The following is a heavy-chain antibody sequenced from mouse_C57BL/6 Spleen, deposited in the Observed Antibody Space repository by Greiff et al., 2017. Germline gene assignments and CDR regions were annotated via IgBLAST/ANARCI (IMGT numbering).Heavy chain of an antibody. V-gene: IGHV1-39*01. D-gene: IGHD1-1*01. Sequence: EVQLQQSGPELVKPGASVKISCKASGYSFTDYNLNWVKQSNGTRLEWNGVINPNYGTTSYNQKFKGKATLTLDQSSSTAYMQLNSLTSEDSAGYYRARDDGSSPAWFAYWGQGTLVTVSA. J-gene: IGHJ3*01. CDR1: GYSFTDYN. CDR3: ARDDGSSPAWFAY. CDR2: INPNYGTT.